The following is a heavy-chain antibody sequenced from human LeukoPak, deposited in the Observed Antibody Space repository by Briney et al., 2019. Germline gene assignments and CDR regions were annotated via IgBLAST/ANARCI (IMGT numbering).Heavy chain of an antibody. J-gene: IGHJ4*02. CDR2: IDWDDDK. D-gene: IGHD6-19*01. CDR1: GFSLSTSGMC. Sequence: SGPTLVNPTQTLTLTCTFSGFSLSTSGMCVSWIRQPPGKALEWLARIDWDDDKYYSTSLKTRLTISKDTSKNQVVPTMTNMDPVDTATYYCAHSNRIAVAGSFDYWGQGTLVTVSS. V-gene: IGHV2-70*12. CDR3: AHSNRIAVAGSFDY.